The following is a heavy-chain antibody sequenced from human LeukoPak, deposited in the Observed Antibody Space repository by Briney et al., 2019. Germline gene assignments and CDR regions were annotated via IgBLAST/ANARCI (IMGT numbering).Heavy chain of an antibody. V-gene: IGHV3-11*06. J-gene: IGHJ4*02. CDR2: ISHIGGYT. Sequence: GGSLRLSCAASGLTFDDYYMSWIRQAPGKGLAWVSYISHIGGYTAYADSVKGRFTISKDNTKNSLYLQMNSLRAEDTAVYYCASHGGHDFFDHWVQGTLVTVSS. CDR1: GLTFDDYY. CDR3: ASHGGHDFFDH. D-gene: IGHD5-12*01.